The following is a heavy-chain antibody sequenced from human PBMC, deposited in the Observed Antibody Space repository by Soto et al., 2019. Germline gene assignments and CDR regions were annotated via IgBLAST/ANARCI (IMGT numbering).Heavy chain of an antibody. CDR2: MYYTGRS. CDR3: ARTGGYCSGGACYPHYLDY. CDR1: GGAISSGGYY. V-gene: IGHV4-31*03. D-gene: IGHD2-15*01. J-gene: IGHJ4*02. Sequence: SETLSLTCTVSGGAISSGGYYWSWIRHYPGKSLEWIGYMYYTGRSYYNPSLKSRVTISIDTSKNQFSLKLNSVTAADTAVYSCARTGGYCSGGACYPHYLDYWAQGTLVT.